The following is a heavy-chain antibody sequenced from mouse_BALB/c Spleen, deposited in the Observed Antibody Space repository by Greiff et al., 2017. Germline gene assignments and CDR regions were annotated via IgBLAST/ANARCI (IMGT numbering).Heavy chain of an antibody. CDR1: GFSLTSYD. CDR2: IWTGGGT. J-gene: IGHJ4*01. D-gene: IGHD4-1*01. CDR3: VRGAGTAMDY. Sequence: VKLMESGPGLVAPSQSLSITCTVSGFSLTSYDISWIRQPPGKGLEWLGVIWTGGGTNYNSAFMSRLSISKDNSKSQVFLKMNSLQTDDTAIYYCVRGAGTAMDYWGQGTSVTVSS. V-gene: IGHV2-9-2*01.